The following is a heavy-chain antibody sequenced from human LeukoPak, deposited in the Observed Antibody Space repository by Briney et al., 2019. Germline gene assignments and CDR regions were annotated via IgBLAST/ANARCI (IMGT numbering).Heavy chain of an antibody. CDR3: ARDSTRGYFDL. Sequence: PSQTLSLTCTVSGGSISSGDYYWSWIRQPPGKGLEWIGYIYHSGSTYYNPSLKSRVTISVDRSKNQFSLKLSSVTAADTAVYYCARDSTRGYFDLWGRGTLVTVSS. CDR1: GGSISSGDYY. D-gene: IGHD1-1*01. V-gene: IGHV4-30-2*01. J-gene: IGHJ2*01. CDR2: IYHSGST.